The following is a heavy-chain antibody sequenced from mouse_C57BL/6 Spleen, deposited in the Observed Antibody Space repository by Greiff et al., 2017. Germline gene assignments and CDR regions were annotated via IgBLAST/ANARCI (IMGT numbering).Heavy chain of an antibody. J-gene: IGHJ4*01. Sequence: EVKLVESGGGLVQPGGSMKLSCAASGFTFSDAWMDWVRQSPEKGLEWVAEIRNKANNHATYYAESVKGRFTISRDDSKSSVYLQMNSLRAEDTGIYYCTSGNYDSYYYYAMDYWGQGTSVTVSS. V-gene: IGHV6-6*01. CDR2: IRNKANNHAT. CDR3: TSGNYDSYYYYAMDY. CDR1: GFTFSDAW. D-gene: IGHD2-1*01.